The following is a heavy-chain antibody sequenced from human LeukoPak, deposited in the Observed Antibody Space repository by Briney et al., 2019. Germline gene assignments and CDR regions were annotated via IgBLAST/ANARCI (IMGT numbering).Heavy chain of an antibody. J-gene: IGHJ4*02. Sequence: KTSETLSPTCSVSGGSINVYYWNWIRQSPGKGLEWIGSISYSGSTNYNPSLKSRVTISMDTSKNRFSLKVSSVIAADTAMYYCARGGSRSYTSSTLDYWGQGTLVTVSS. V-gene: IGHV4-59*01. CDR3: ARGGSRSYTSSTLDY. CDR1: GGSINVYY. D-gene: IGHD6-6*01. CDR2: ISYSGST.